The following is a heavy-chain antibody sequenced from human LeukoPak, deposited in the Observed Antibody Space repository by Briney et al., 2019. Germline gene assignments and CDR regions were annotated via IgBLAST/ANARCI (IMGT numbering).Heavy chain of an antibody. CDR2: MDPNSGNT. CDR3: TIGKLASRRGSWFDP. J-gene: IGHJ5*02. Sequence: ASVKVSCKASGYTFTSYGISWVRQATGQGLEWMGWMDPNSGNTGYAQKFQGRLTMTRNTSISTAYMDLSSLTSEDTAVYYCTIGKLASRRGSWFDPWGQGTLVTVSS. V-gene: IGHV1-8*02. CDR1: GYTFTSYG. D-gene: IGHD6-6*01.